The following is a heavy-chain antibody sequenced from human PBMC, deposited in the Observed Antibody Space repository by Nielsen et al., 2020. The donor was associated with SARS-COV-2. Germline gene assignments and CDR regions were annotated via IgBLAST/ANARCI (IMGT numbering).Heavy chain of an antibody. Sequence: GESLKISCAASGFTFSDYAMHWVRQAPGKGLEWVSSISISSSSFYYTDSVRGRFTISRDNAKSSLYLQLTSLRAEDTAVYYCARAYHNYYYAMDVWGQGTTVTVSS. CDR2: ISISSSSF. CDR3: ARAYHNYYYAMDV. D-gene: IGHD1-14*01. J-gene: IGHJ6*02. V-gene: IGHV3-21*01. CDR1: GFTFSDYA.